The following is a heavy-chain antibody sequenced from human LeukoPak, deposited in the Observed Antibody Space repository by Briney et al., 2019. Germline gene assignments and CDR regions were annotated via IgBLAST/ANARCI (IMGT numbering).Heavy chain of an antibody. CDR3: ARGGYQFEH. CDR1: GFTFGNYA. V-gene: IGHV3-49*03. J-gene: IGHJ1*01. Sequence: PGGSLRLSCTASGFTFGNYAMSWFRQAPGEGLEWIGSIRSKGDGGTTEYAASVKGRFIISRDESKSIAYSQMDSLETEDTAVYYCARGGYQFEHWGQGTLVTVSS. D-gene: IGHD3-16*02. CDR2: IRSKGDGGTT.